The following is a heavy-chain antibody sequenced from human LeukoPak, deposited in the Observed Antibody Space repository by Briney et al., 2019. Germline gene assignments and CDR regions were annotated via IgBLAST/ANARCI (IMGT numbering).Heavy chain of an antibody. CDR3: AKDLGCSSTSCYPNPYYYYYYMDV. D-gene: IGHD2-2*01. CDR1: GFTFSSYA. CDR2: ISGSGGST. J-gene: IGHJ6*03. Sequence: RPGGSLRLSCAASGFTFSSYAMSWVRQAPGKGLEWVSAISGSGGSTYYADSVKGRFTISRDNSKNTLYLQMNSLRAEDTAVYYCAKDLGCSSTSCYPNPYYYYYYMDVWGKGTTVTVSS. V-gene: IGHV3-23*01.